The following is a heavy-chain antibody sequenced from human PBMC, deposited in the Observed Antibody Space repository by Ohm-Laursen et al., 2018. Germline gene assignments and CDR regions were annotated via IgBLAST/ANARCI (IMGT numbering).Heavy chain of an antibody. CDR2: ISWNSATV. CDR3: ARDYRSGDYYAGGGAFDI. CDR1: AFTFDDYA. J-gene: IGHJ3*02. Sequence: SSLRLSCTASAFTFDDYAMHWVRQAPGMGLEWVSSISWNSATVGYADSVRGRFTISRDNAKNSLFLQMDSLRAEDTALYYCARDYRSGDYYAGGGAFDIWGQGTMVTVSS. V-gene: IGHV3-9*01. D-gene: IGHD3-22*01.